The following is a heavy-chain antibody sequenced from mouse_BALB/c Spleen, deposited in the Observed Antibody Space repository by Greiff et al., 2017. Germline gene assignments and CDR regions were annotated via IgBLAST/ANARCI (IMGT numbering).Heavy chain of an antibody. V-gene: IGHV3-6*02. CDR1: GYSITSGYY. D-gene: IGHD2-3*01. Sequence: EVQRVESGPGLVKPSQSLSLTCSVTGYSITSGYYWNWIRQFPGNKLEWMGYISYDGSNNYNPSLKNRISITRDTSKNQFFLKLNSVTTEDTATYYCARGDYDGYFYWYFDVWGAGTTVTVSS. CDR2: ISYDGSN. J-gene: IGHJ1*01. CDR3: ARGDYDGYFYWYFDV.